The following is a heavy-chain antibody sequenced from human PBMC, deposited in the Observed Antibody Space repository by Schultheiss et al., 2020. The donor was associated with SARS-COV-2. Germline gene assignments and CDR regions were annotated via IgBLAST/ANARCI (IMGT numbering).Heavy chain of an antibody. CDR1: GFTFSSYS. CDR3: ARVPPGSGYYPFDY. J-gene: IGHJ4*02. Sequence: GGSLRLSCAASGFTFSSYSMNWVRQAPGKGLEWVSSISSSSSYIYYADSVKGRFTNSRDNAKNSLYLQMNSLRAEDTAVYYCARVPPGSGYYPFDYWGQGTLVTVSS. CDR2: ISSSSSYI. V-gene: IGHV3-21*01. D-gene: IGHD3-22*01.